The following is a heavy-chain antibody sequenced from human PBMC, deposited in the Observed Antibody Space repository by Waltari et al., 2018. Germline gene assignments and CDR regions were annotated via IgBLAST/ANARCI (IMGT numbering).Heavy chain of an antibody. Sequence: QVHLVESGGGVVQSGKSLRLSCAASGFPIHGFAMTWVRQAPGQGLEWVSVISSDGTNKYYADSVKGRFIISRDNSGSTLYLQMNSLRPQDTAIYYCARGDCRSTSCYSLESWGHGTLVTVS. V-gene: IGHV3-30*01. CDR3: ARGDCRSTSCYSLES. D-gene: IGHD2-2*01. CDR1: GFPIHGFA. J-gene: IGHJ1*01. CDR2: ISSDGTNK.